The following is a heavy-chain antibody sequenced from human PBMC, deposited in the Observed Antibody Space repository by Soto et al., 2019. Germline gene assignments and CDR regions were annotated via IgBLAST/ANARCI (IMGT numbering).Heavy chain of an antibody. Sequence: QVHLLQSGAEVKKPGASVKVSCKGSGYAFTTYDITWVRQAPGQGLERMGWISAHNGNTNYAQKLPGRVTVTRDTSTSTAYMELRSLSSDNTAVYYCARGRYGDYWGQGALVTVSS. CDR1: GYAFTTYD. CDR3: ARGRYGDY. V-gene: IGHV1-18*01. J-gene: IGHJ4*02. D-gene: IGHD1-1*01. CDR2: ISAHNGNT.